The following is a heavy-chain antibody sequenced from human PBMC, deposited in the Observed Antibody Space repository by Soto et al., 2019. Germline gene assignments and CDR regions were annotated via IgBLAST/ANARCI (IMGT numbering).Heavy chain of an antibody. V-gene: IGHV4-59*08. CDR3: ARQGYYDFWSGYYNHYYYYMDV. J-gene: IGHJ6*03. CDR2: IYYSGST. CDR1: GGSISSYY. Sequence: PSETLSLTCTVSGGSISSYYWSWIRQPPGKGLEWIGYIYYSGSTNYNPSLKSRVTISVDTSKNQFSLKLSSVTAADTAVYYCARQGYYDFWSGYYNHYYYYMDVWGKGTTVTVSS. D-gene: IGHD3-3*01.